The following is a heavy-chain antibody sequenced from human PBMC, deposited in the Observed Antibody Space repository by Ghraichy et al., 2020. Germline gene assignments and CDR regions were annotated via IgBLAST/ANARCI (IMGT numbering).Heavy chain of an antibody. CDR3: ARDQGNQYHDAFDI. Sequence: LSLPCAASGFTFSSYSMNWVRQAPGQGLEWVSYISSSSSTIYYADSVKGRFTISRDNAKNSLYLQMNSLRDEDTAVYYCARDQGNQYHDAFDIWGQGTMVTVSS. CDR2: ISSSSSTI. D-gene: IGHD1-14*01. J-gene: IGHJ3*02. V-gene: IGHV3-48*02. CDR1: GFTFSSYS.